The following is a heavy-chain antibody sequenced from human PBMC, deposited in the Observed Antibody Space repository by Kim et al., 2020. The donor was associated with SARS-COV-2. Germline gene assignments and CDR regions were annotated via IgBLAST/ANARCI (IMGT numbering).Heavy chain of an antibody. CDR2: VWFDGSNK. CDR1: GFTFSNYG. CDR3: ARDYSSYLDY. Sequence: GGSLRLSCAASGFTFSNYGIHWVRQAPGKGLEWVAIVWFDGSNKYHADSVKGRFTISRDNSKNTVSLQMNSLRAEDTAVYYCARDYSSYLDYWGQGTLVTVSS. D-gene: IGHD3-22*01. J-gene: IGHJ4*02. V-gene: IGHV3-33*01.